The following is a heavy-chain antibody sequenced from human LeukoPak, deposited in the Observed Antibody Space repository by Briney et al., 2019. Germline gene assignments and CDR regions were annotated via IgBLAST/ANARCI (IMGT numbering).Heavy chain of an antibody. Sequence: ASVKVSCKASGYTFTSYDINWVRQATGQGLGWMGWMNPNSGNPGYAQKFQGRVTMTTNTSISTAYMELSSLRSEDTAVYYCARGSPRVAAAGSWGDYWGQGTLVTVSS. J-gene: IGHJ4*02. CDR1: GYTFTSYD. V-gene: IGHV1-8*01. D-gene: IGHD6-13*01. CDR3: ARGSPRVAAAGSWGDY. CDR2: MNPNSGNP.